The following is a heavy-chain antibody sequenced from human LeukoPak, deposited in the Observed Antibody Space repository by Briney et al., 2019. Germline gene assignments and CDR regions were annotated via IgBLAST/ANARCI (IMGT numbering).Heavy chain of an antibody. CDR1: GFTFSSYS. J-gene: IGHJ3*02. CDR3: ARFRVGDYVWGSYRYEVGAFDI. D-gene: IGHD3-16*02. V-gene: IGHV3-48*02. CDR2: ISSSSSTI. Sequence: GGSLRLSCAASGFTFSSYSMNWVRQAPGKGLEWVSYISSSSSTIYYADSVKGRFTISRDNAKNSLYLQMNSLRDEDTAVYYCARFRVGDYVWGSYRYEVGAFDIWGQGTMVTVSS.